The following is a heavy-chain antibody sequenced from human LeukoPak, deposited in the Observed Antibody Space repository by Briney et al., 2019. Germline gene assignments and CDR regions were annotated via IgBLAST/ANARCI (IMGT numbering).Heavy chain of an antibody. D-gene: IGHD2-21*02. CDR2: ISGSGGSA. V-gene: IGHV3-23*01. Sequence: GGSLRLSCAASGFPFSTYAMSWVRQAPGKGLEWVSGISGSGGSAYYADSVKGRFTISRDNSKNTLHLQMNSLRAEDTAIYYCAKGTPSAIFVVVTALDYWGQGTLVTVSS. CDR3: AKGTPSAIFVVVTALDY. J-gene: IGHJ4*02. CDR1: GFPFSTYA.